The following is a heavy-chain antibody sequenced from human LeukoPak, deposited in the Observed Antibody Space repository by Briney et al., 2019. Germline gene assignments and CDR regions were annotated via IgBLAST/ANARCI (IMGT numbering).Heavy chain of an antibody. CDR2: IYYSGST. Sequence: SETLSLTCTVSGGSISSYHWSWIRQPPGKGLDWIGYIYYSGSTNYNPSLKSRVTISVDTSKNQFSLKLSSVTAADTAVYYCARQGVTPFYYYYGMDVWGQGTTVTVSS. CDR1: GGSISSYH. V-gene: IGHV4-59*08. D-gene: IGHD3-10*01. J-gene: IGHJ6*02. CDR3: ARQGVTPFYYYYGMDV.